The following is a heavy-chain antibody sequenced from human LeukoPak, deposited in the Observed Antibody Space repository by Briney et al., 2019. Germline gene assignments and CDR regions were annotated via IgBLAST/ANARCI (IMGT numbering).Heavy chain of an antibody. CDR1: GGSISSYY. CDR2: IYYSGST. D-gene: IGHD6-13*01. Sequence: PSETLSLTCTVAGGSISSYYWSLIRQPPGKGLEWIGYIYYSGSTNYNPSLKSRVTISVDTSKNQFSLKLSSVTAADTAVYYCARESLAAVDYWGQGTLVTVSS. J-gene: IGHJ4*02. CDR3: ARESLAAVDY. V-gene: IGHV4-59*12.